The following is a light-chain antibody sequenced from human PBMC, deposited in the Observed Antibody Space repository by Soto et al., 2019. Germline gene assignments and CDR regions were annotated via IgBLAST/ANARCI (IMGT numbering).Light chain of an antibody. CDR2: SNN. J-gene: IGLJ2*01. CDR1: SSNIGGNT. Sequence: QSVLTQPPSASGTPGQRVTISCSGSSSNIGGNTVNWYQQLPGTAPKLLIYSNNQRPPGVPDRFFGATSGTSASLAISGLQSEDEADDYCAAWDDGLNGVEFGGGTQLTVL. CDR3: AAWDDGLNGVE. V-gene: IGLV1-44*01.